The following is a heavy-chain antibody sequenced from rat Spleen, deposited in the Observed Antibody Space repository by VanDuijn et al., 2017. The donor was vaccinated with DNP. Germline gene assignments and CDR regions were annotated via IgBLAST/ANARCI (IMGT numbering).Heavy chain of an antibody. Sequence: EVQLKESGPGLVQPSQTLSLTCTVSGFSLTDYSVHWVRQPPGKGLEWMGVMWSGGSTAYNLALKSRLSINRDTSKSQVFFKMNSLQPEDTGTYYCASKVFPYSSGSNWFTYWGQGTLVTVSS. J-gene: IGHJ3*01. CDR1: GFSLTDYS. CDR3: ASKVFPYSSGSNWFTY. V-gene: IGHV2S63*01. CDR2: MWSGGST. D-gene: IGHD1-1*01.